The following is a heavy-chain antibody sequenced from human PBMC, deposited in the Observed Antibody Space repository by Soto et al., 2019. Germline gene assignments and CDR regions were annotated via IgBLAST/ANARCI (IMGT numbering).Heavy chain of an antibody. D-gene: IGHD3-10*01. Sequence: SETLSLTCAVYGGSFSGYYWSWIRQPPGKGLEWIGEINHSGSTYYNPSLKSRVTISVDTSKNQFSLKRSAVTAADTTVYYCTRPPHWVRRAGSYLGLSWFDPGGKETL. J-gene: IGHJ5*02. V-gene: IGHV4-34*01. CDR3: TRPPHWVRRAGSYLGLSWFDP. CDR1: GGSFSGYY. CDR2: INHSGST.